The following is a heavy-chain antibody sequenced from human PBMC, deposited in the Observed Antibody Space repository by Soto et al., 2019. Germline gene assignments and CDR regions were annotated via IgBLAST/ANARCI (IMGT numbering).Heavy chain of an antibody. CDR2: IDPSDSYT. J-gene: IGHJ5*02. Sequence: GECRKISGKGSGYSCVSYWIGWVRQMPGKGLEWMGRIDPSDSYTNYSPSFQGHVTISADKSISTAYLQWSSLKASDTAMYYCARHAGGRYNWFDPWGQGTLVTVSS. CDR1: GYSCVSYW. D-gene: IGHD6-19*01. V-gene: IGHV5-10-1*01. CDR3: ARHAGGRYNWFDP.